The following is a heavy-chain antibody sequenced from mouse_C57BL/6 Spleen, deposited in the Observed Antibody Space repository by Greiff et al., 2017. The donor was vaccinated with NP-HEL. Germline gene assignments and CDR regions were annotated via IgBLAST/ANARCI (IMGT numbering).Heavy chain of an antibody. CDR2: FYPGSGSI. CDR3: ARATHEGSDYYDMDY. CDR1: GYTFTEYT. Sequence: VQLQQSGAELVKPGASVKLSCKASGYTFTEYTIHWVKQRSGQGLEWIGWFYPGSGSIKYNEKFKDKATLTVDKSSSTAYMELSSLTSEDSAVFFYARATHEGSDYYDMDYWGQGTSLTVSS. D-gene: IGHD1-1*02. J-gene: IGHJ4*01. V-gene: IGHV1-62-2*01.